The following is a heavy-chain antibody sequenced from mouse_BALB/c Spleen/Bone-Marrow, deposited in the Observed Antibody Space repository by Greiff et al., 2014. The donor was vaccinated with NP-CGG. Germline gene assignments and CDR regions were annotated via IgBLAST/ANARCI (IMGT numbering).Heavy chain of an antibody. CDR1: DYTFTDYY. D-gene: IGHD1-1*02. J-gene: IGHJ4*01. V-gene: IGHV1-84*02. CDR3: LFGGYAMDY. Sequence: LVESGPELVKPGASVKISCKASDYTFTDYYINWVKQKPGQGLEWIGWIYPGNGYSKYNEKFKGKATLTVDTSSSTASMQLSSLTSEDTAVYFWLFGGYAMDYWGQGTSVTVSS. CDR2: IYPGNGYS.